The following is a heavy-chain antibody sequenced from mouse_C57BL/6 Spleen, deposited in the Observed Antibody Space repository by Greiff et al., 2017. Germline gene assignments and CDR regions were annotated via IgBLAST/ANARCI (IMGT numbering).Heavy chain of an antibody. Sequence: VQLQESGAELVKPGASVKISCKASGYAFSSYWMNWVKQRPGKGLEWIGQIYPGDGDTNYNGKFKGKATLTADKSSSTAYMQLSSLTSEDSAVYFCARGSSLAWFAYWGQGTLVTVSA. CDR2: IYPGDGDT. D-gene: IGHD1-1*01. V-gene: IGHV1-80*01. J-gene: IGHJ3*01. CDR1: GYAFSSYW. CDR3: ARGSSLAWFAY.